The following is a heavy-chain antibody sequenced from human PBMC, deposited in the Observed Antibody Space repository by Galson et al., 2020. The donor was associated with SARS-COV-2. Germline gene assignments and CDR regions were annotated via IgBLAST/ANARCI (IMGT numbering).Heavy chain of an antibody. J-gene: IGHJ6*03. Sequence: TWVRQPPGKGLEWIGEISHSGSTNYSPSLKSRVFMSVDTSKNQFSLKLRSVTAADTAVYYCARGGSRPIMAFDYYYFYMDVWGKGTTVTVSS. CDR3: ARGGSRPIMAFDYYYFYMDV. CDR2: ISHSGST. D-gene: IGHD3-10*01. V-gene: IGHV4-34*01.